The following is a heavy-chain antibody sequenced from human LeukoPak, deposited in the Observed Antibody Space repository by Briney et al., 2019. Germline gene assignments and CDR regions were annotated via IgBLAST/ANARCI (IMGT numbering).Heavy chain of an antibody. D-gene: IGHD3-3*01. J-gene: IGHJ4*02. CDR3: AREMNWNFGSEVKLYYFDY. Sequence: GGSLRLSCAASGFTFSSYTMNWVRQAPGKGLEWVSSISSSSSYIYYADSVEGRFTISRDNAKNSLYLQMNSLRAEDTAVYYCAREMNWNFGSEVKLYYFDYWGQGTLVTVSS. V-gene: IGHV3-21*01. CDR2: ISSSSSYI. CDR1: GFTFSSYT.